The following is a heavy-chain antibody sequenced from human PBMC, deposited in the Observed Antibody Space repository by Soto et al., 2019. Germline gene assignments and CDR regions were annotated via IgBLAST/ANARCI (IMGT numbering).Heavy chain of an antibody. CDR1: GFSLSTSGVG. CDR2: IYWNDEK. CDR3: AHRPTPLTDGGGWFDP. D-gene: IGHD2-21*02. J-gene: IGHJ5*02. V-gene: IGHV2-5*01. Sequence: QITLKESGPMLVKPTQTLTLTCTISGFSLSTSGVGVGWIRQPPGKALEWLALIYWNDEKRYRPSLMSRLTITKDNSKNQVVLTMTDMDPVDTATYYCAHRPTPLTDGGGWFDPWGQGTLVTVSS.